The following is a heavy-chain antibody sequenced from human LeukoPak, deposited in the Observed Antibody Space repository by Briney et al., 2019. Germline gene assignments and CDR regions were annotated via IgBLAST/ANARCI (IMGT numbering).Heavy chain of an antibody. CDR2: IIPIFGTA. V-gene: IGHV1-69*13. CDR1: GGTFSSYA. Sequence: SVKVSCRASGGTFSSYAISWVRQAPGQGLEWMGGIIPIFGTANYAQKFQGRVTITADESTSTAYMELSSLRSEDTAVYYCARVRDTAMADTEYYYYGMDVWGQGTTVTVSS. D-gene: IGHD5-18*01. J-gene: IGHJ6*02. CDR3: ARVRDTAMADTEYYYYGMDV.